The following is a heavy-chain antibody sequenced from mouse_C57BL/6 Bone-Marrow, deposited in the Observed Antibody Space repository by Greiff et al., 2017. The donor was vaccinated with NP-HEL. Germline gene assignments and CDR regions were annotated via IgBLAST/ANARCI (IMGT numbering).Heavy chain of an antibody. Sequence: QVQLQQSGAELARPGASVKLSCKASGYTFTSYGISWVKQRPGQGLEWIGEIYPRSGNTYYNEKFKGKATLTADKSSSTAYMELRSLTSEDSAVYFCARWGYAMDYWGQGTSVTVSS. V-gene: IGHV1-81*01. CDR3: ARWGYAMDY. CDR2: IYPRSGNT. CDR1: GYTFTSYG. J-gene: IGHJ4*01.